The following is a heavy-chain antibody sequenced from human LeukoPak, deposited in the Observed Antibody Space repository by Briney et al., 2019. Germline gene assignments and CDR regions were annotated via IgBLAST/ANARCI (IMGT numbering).Heavy chain of an antibody. Sequence: SETLSLTCNVSGYSITSGYYWGWIRQPPVKGLEWIGSMYHSGNPQYNPSLKSRVTISVDTSKNQVSLNLNSVNAADTAVYYCVSQLKHYMDVWGKGTTVIVSS. V-gene: IGHV4-38-2*02. CDR2: MYHSGNP. D-gene: IGHD2-2*01. CDR1: GYSITSGYY. J-gene: IGHJ6*03. CDR3: VSQLKHYMDV.